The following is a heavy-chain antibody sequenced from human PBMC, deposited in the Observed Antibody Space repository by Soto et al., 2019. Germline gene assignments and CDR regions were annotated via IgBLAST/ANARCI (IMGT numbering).Heavy chain of an antibody. CDR2: IYYSGST. Sequence: QVQLQESGPGLVKPSETLSLTCTVSGGSISSYYWSWIRQPPGKGLEWIGHIYYSGSTNYNPSLKSRVTISVDTSKNQFSLKLSSVTAADTAVYYCARGSGELGYWGQGTLVTVSS. CDR1: GGSISSYY. CDR3: ARGSGELGY. V-gene: IGHV4-59*01. D-gene: IGHD1-26*01. J-gene: IGHJ4*02.